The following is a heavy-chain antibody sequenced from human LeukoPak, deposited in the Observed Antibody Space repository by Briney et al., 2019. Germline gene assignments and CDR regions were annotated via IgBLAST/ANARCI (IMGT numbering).Heavy chain of an antibody. V-gene: IGHV3-30*04. J-gene: IGHJ3*02. CDR2: ISYDGSNK. CDR1: GFTFSSYA. Sequence: PGGSLRLFCAASGFTFSSYAMHWVRQAPGKGLEWVAVISYDGSNKYYVDSVKGRFTISRDNSKNTLYLEMNSLRAEDTAVYYCARGGVWFGELSMSGAFDIWGQGTMVTVSS. CDR3: ARGGVWFGELSMSGAFDI. D-gene: IGHD3-10*01.